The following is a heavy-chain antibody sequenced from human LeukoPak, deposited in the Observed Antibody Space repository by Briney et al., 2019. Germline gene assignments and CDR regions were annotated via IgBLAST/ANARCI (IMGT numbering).Heavy chain of an antibody. CDR2: IYYSGST. CDR1: GGSISSYY. Sequence: SETPSLTCTVSGGSISSYYWSWIRQPPGKGLEWIGYIYYSGSTYYNPSLKSRVTISVDTSKNQFSLKLSSVTAADTAVYYCARALPHYYYYYGMDVWGQGTTVTVSS. CDR3: ARALPHYYYYYGMDV. J-gene: IGHJ6*02. V-gene: IGHV4-59*12.